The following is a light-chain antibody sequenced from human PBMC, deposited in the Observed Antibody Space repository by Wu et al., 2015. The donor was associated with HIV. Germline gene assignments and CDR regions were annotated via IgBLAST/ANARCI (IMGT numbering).Light chain of an antibody. V-gene: IGKV3-15*01. CDR1: QSVSSN. Sequence: EIVMTQSPATLSVSLGKRATLSCRASQSVSSNLAWYQQKPGQAPRLLIYGASTRATGIPARFSGSGSGTDFTLTISRLEPEDFAVYYCQQYGNFPPAFGQGTKVEIK. CDR3: QQYGNFPPA. CDR2: GAS. J-gene: IGKJ1*01.